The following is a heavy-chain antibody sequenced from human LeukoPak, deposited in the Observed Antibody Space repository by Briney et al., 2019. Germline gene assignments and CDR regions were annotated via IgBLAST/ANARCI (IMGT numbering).Heavy chain of an antibody. V-gene: IGHV3-23*01. J-gene: IGHJ5*02. CDR3: ARGYVSKGAWFDP. Sequence: PGGSLRLSCAASGFTFSTYDMHWVRQAPGKGLEWVSAISAGADTIYYADSVKGRFTISRDNAKNTLYLQMNSLRAEDTAIYYCARGYVSKGAWFDPWGQGTLVTVSS. CDR2: ISAGADTI. CDR1: GFTFSTYD. D-gene: IGHD1-26*01.